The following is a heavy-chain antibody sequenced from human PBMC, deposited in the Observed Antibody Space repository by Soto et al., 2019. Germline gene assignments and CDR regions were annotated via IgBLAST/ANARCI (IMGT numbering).Heavy chain of an antibody. D-gene: IGHD3-9*01. CDR1: GGSISSYY. CDR3: ARTLTGDYAYYYYYGMDV. V-gene: IGHV4-59*01. J-gene: IGHJ6*02. Sequence: QVQLQESGPGLVKPSETLSLTCTVSGGSISSYYWSWIRQPPGKGLEWIGYIYYSGSTNYNPSLKSRVTISVDTSKNQFSLKLSSVTAADTAVYYCARTLTGDYAYYYYYGMDVWGQGTTVTVSS. CDR2: IYYSGST.